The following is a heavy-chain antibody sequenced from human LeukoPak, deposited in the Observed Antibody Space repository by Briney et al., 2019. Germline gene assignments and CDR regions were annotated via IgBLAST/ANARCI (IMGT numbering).Heavy chain of an antibody. CDR3: AKCYGGSTYYYYGMDV. CDR2: ISYDGSNK. J-gene: IGHJ6*02. Sequence: GGSLRLSCAASGFTFNSYGMHWVRQAPGKGLEGVAVISYDGSNKYYADSVKGRFTISRDNSKNTLYLQMNSLRAEDTAVYYCAKCYGGSTYYYYGMDVWGQGTTVTVSS. CDR1: GFTFNSYG. D-gene: IGHD1-26*01. V-gene: IGHV3-30*18.